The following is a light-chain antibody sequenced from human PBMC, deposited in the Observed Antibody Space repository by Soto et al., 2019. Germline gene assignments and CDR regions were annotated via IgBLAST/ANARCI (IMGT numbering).Light chain of an antibody. V-gene: IGLV2-14*01. J-gene: IGLJ1*01. CDR2: EVS. CDR1: SSDVGGYNY. Sequence: QSALTQPASVSGSPGQSITISCTGTSSDVGGYNYVSWYQQHPGKAPTFMIYEVSNRPSGVSNRFSGSKSGNTASLTISGLQAEDEADYYCFSYTSSNTLVFGTGTKLTVL. CDR3: FSYTSSNTLV.